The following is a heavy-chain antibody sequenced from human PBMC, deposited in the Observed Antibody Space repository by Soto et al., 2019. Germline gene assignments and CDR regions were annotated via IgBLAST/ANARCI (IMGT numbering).Heavy chain of an antibody. D-gene: IGHD3-22*01. CDR1: GFTFSSYS. J-gene: IGHJ3*02. CDR3: ASLYYDSSGYHTGARAFDI. Sequence: GGSLRLSCAASGFTFSSYSMNWVRQAPGKGLEWVSYISSSSSTIYYADSVKGRFTISRDNAKNSLYLQMNSLRAEYTAVYYCASLYYDSSGYHTGARAFDIWGQGTMVTVSS. CDR2: ISSSSSTI. V-gene: IGHV3-48*01.